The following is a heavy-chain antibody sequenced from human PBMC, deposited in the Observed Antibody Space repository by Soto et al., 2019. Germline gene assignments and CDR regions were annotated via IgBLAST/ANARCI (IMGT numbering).Heavy chain of an antibody. CDR2: IIPISGTT. D-gene: IGHD2-8*01. CDR3: ARVRCFNGLCHTADYGMDV. J-gene: IGHJ6*02. Sequence: SVKVSCKASGDVFRSYGINWVRQAPGQGLEWMGGIIPISGTTNYAQKFQGRVAITADESTDTVYMELSRLRSEDTAVYFCARVRCFNGLCHTADYGMDVWGQGTTV. V-gene: IGHV1-69*13. CDR1: GDVFRSYG.